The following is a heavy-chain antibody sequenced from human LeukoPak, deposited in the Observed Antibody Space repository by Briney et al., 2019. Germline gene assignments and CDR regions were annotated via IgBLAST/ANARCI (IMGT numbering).Heavy chain of an antibody. D-gene: IGHD4-11*01. CDR1: GFTFSSYS. CDR2: ISSSSSTI. Sequence: GGSLRLSCAASGFTFSSYSMNWVRQAPGKGLEWVSYISSSSSTIYYADSVKGRFTISRDNAKNSLYLQMNSLRAEDTAVYYCARDKMTTVTNFDYWGQGTLVTVSS. V-gene: IGHV3-48*01. J-gene: IGHJ4*02. CDR3: ARDKMTTVTNFDY.